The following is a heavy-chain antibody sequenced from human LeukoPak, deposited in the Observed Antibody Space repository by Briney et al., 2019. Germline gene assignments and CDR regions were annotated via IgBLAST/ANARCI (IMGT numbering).Heavy chain of an antibody. V-gene: IGHV3-30*02. CDR2: IRYDGSNK. D-gene: IGHD6-19*01. CDR3: AKDPDSSGWYGFDY. CDR1: GFTFSIYG. Sequence: GGSLRLSCAASGFTFSIYGMHWVRQAPGKGLEWVAFIRYDGSNKYYADSVKGRFTISRDNSKNTLYLQMNNLRAEDTAVYYCAKDPDSSGWYGFDYWGQGTLVTVSS. J-gene: IGHJ4*02.